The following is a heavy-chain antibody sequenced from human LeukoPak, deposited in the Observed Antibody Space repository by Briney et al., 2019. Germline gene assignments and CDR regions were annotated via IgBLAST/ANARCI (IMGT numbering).Heavy chain of an antibody. CDR2: ISAYNGNT. J-gene: IGHJ5*02. CDR3: ARGAAAGTIGRVDP. V-gene: IGHV1-18*01. D-gene: IGHD6-13*01. Sequence: GAAVKVSRQASVYTLIRYGISWVRQAPGQGLEWVGWISAYNGNTNYAQKLQGRVTMTTDTSTSTAYMELRSLRSDDTAVYYCARGAAAGTIGRVDPWGQGTLVTVSS. CDR1: VYTLIRYG.